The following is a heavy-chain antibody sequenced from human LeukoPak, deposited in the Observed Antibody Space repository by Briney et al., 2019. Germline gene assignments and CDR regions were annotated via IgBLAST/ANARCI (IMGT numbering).Heavy chain of an antibody. J-gene: IGHJ4*02. Sequence: PSETLSLXCAVYGGSFSGYYWSWIRQPPGEGLEWIGEINRSGSTDYSPSLKSRVTISVDTSKNQFSLRLSSVTAADTAVYYCARAGRSAGMYWGQGTLVTVSS. CDR3: ARAGRSAGMY. V-gene: IGHV4-34*01. D-gene: IGHD2-15*01. CDR1: GGSFSGYY. CDR2: INRSGST.